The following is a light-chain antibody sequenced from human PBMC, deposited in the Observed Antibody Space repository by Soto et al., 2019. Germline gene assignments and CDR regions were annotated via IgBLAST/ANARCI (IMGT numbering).Light chain of an antibody. Sequence: DIQMTQSPSTLSASVGDRVTITCRASQSISSWFAWYQQKPGKAPKLLIYKASSLESGVPSRFSGSGSGTEFTLTISSLQPDDFATYYCQQYTSYLDTFGQGTKLEIK. J-gene: IGKJ2*01. CDR3: QQYTSYLDT. CDR1: QSISSW. V-gene: IGKV1-5*03. CDR2: KAS.